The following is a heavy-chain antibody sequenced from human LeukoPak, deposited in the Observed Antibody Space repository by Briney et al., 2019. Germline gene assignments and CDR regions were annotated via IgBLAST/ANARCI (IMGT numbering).Heavy chain of an antibody. Sequence: SETLSLTCTVSGGSISNGDYYWSWIRQPPGTGLEWIGYIYYSGRTYYNPSLKSRVSISLDTSKNQFSLKMSSVTAADTAVYYCARETTSSGHDYWGQGTLVTVSS. CDR3: ARETTSSGHDY. V-gene: IGHV4-30-4*01. CDR1: GGSISNGDYY. CDR2: IYYSGRT. D-gene: IGHD3-22*01. J-gene: IGHJ4*02.